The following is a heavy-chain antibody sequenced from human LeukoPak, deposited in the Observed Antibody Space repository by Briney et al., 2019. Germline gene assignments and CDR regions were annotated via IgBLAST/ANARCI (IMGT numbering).Heavy chain of an antibody. Sequence: SQTLSLTCTVSGGSISSGGYYWSWIRQHPGKGLEWFGCIYYSGIAYYNPSLKSRLTISVDTSKNQFSLKLSSVTAADTAVYYCARVSRGVAQGFDAFDIWGQGTMVTVSS. CDR3: ARVSRGVAQGFDAFDI. D-gene: IGHD3-10*01. CDR1: GGSISSGGYY. J-gene: IGHJ3*02. V-gene: IGHV4-31*03. CDR2: IYYSGIA.